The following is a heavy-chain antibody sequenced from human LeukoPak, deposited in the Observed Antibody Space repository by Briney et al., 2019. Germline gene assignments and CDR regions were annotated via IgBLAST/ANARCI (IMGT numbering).Heavy chain of an antibody. Sequence: GGSLRLFSAASGFTFSTYTLNWVRQAPGKGLEWVSSVSSRSSYIYYADSVKGRFTISRDNAKNSVYLQMNSLRVEDTAVYYCAAGLVTPYWGQGTLVTVSS. V-gene: IGHV3-21*01. CDR2: VSSRSSYI. CDR3: AAGLVTPY. J-gene: IGHJ4*02. D-gene: IGHD3/OR15-3a*01. CDR1: GFTFSTYT.